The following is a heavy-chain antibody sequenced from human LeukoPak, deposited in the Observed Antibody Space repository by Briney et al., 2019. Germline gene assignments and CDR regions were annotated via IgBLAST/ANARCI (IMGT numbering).Heavy chain of an antibody. Sequence: QPGRSLRLSCAASGFTFSSYAMHWVRRAPGKGLEWVAVISYDGSNKYYADSVKGRFTISRDNSKNTLYLQMNSLRAEDTAVYYRASSGWPDYWGQGTLVTVSS. D-gene: IGHD6-19*01. CDR1: GFTFSSYA. CDR2: ISYDGSNK. CDR3: ASSGWPDY. V-gene: IGHV3-30*04. J-gene: IGHJ4*02.